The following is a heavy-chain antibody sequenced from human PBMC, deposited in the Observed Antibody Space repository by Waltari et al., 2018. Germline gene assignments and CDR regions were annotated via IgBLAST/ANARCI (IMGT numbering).Heavy chain of an antibody. V-gene: IGHV4-39*07. D-gene: IGHD1-1*01. CDR1: GASINSPSYY. CDR2: IFYSGAA. Sequence: QLQLHESGPGLVKPSETLSLTCTVSGASINSPSYYWTWIHQTPGKGLEWIGSIFYSGAAYYNPPLKSRLTISLDTSKSQFSLKLRSVTAADAAIYYCARNFGGYNWQNYYFDSWGQGALVTVSS. CDR3: ARNFGGYNWQNYYFDS. J-gene: IGHJ4*01.